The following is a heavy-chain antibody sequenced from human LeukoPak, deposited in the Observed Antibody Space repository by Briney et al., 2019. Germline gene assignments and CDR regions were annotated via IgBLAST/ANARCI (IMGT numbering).Heavy chain of an antibody. V-gene: IGHV3-23*01. D-gene: IGHD3-22*01. J-gene: IGHJ5*02. CDR2: ISGSGGST. Sequence: GGSLRLSCAASGFTFRSHDMSWVRQAPGKGLEWASAISGSGGSTYYADSVKGRFTISRDNSKNTLYLQMNSLRAEDTAVYYCAKDTWEYDSSGFPSWGQGTLVTVSS. CDR3: AKDTWEYDSSGFPS. CDR1: GFTFRSHD.